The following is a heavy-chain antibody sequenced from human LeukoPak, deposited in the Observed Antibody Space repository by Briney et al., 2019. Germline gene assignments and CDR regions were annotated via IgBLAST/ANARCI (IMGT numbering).Heavy chain of an antibody. D-gene: IGHD2-15*01. CDR2: ISNTGGST. CDR3: AQQVGYCSSGSCYFTY. J-gene: IGHJ1*01. Sequence: GGSLRLSCAASGFSFNTYAMSWVRQAPGKGLEWVSAISNTGGSTYYADSVKGRFTTSRDKSKNTLSLQMNSLRAEDTAVYYCAQQVGYCSSGSCYFTYWGQGTLVTVSS. V-gene: IGHV3-23*01. CDR1: GFSFNTYA.